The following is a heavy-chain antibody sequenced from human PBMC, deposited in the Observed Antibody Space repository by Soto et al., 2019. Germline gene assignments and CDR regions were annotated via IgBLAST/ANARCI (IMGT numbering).Heavy chain of an antibody. CDR1: GGSFSSYA. CDR3: ARVRPHMDV. J-gene: IGHJ6*02. V-gene: IGHV1-69*06. CDR2: IIPVFGTP. Sequence: QVQLVQSGAEAKKPGSSVKVSCKASGGSFSSYAINWVRQAPGQGLEWMGGIIPVFGTPNYAQNFQGRVTITADKSTTTAYMELTNLTSEDTAIYYCARVRPHMDVWGQGTTVTVSS.